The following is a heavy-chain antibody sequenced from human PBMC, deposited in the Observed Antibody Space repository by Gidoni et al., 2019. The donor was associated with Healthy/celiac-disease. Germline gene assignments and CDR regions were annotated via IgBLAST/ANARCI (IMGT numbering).Heavy chain of an antibody. CDR3: ARDAGGQYCSGGSCYIDY. V-gene: IGHV1-69*01. CDR2: IIPIFGTA. CDR1: GGTFSSYA. J-gene: IGHJ4*02. Sequence: QVQLVQSGAEVKKPGSSVKVSCKASGGTFSSYAISWVRQAPGQGLEWMGGIIPIFGTANYAQKFQGRVTITADESTSTAYMELSSLRSEDTAVYYCARDAGGQYCSGGSCYIDYWGQGTLVTVSS. D-gene: IGHD2-15*01.